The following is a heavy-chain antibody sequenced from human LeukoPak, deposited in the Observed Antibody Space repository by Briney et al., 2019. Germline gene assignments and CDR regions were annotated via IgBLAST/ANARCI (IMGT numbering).Heavy chain of an antibody. CDR3: AKDRTPDGFYSIDY. CDR2: VTGNSGLI. V-gene: IGHV3-23*01. J-gene: IGHJ4*02. D-gene: IGHD2-15*01. CDR1: GFTFGIYA. Sequence: PGGSLRLSCTASGFTFGIYAMNWVRQAPGKGLEWVSVVTGNSGLIDYADSVKGRFTISRDNARNTLYLQMTTLRAEDTAIYFCAKDRTPDGFYSIDYWGQGGLVTVSS.